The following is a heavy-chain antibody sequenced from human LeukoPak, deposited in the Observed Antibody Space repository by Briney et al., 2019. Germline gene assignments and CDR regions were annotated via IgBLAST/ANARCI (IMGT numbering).Heavy chain of an antibody. CDR3: AGTYSSGWYMDY. CDR2: ISSDNNFI. CDR1: GFSFSTYS. D-gene: IGHD6-19*01. V-gene: IGHV3-21*04. J-gene: IGHJ4*02. Sequence: GGSLRLSCVGSGFSFSTYSMNWVRQAPGKGLEWVSGISSDNNFIYYMDSVKGRFTVSRDNSKDTLYLQMNSLRAEDTAVYYCAGTYSSGWYMDYWGQGTLVTVSS.